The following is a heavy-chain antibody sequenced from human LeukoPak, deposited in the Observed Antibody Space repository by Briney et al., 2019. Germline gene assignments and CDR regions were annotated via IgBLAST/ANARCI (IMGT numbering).Heavy chain of an antibody. J-gene: IGHJ6*02. CDR1: GGSISGYY. V-gene: IGHV4-59*01. CDR2: IYDSGST. D-gene: IGHD5-12*01. CDR3: ARGGSGYDSFYYYGMDV. Sequence: RASETVSLTCTVSGGSISGYYWSWIRQPPGKGLEWIGYIYDSGSTNYNPSLKSRVTISVDTSKNQFSLKLSSVTAADTAVYYCARGGSGYDSFYYYGMDVWGQGTTVTVSS.